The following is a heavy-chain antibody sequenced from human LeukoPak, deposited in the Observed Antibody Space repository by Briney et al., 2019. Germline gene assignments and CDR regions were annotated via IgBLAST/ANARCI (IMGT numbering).Heavy chain of an antibody. CDR2: ISSSRSYI. CDR1: GFTFSTSS. D-gene: IGHD6-19*01. Sequence: GGSLRLSCAASGFTFSTSSLNWVRQAPGKGLEWVSSISSSRSYIYYADSVKGRFTISRDNAKNSLYLQMNSLGAEDTAVYYCARGFRGWYYFDYWGQGTVVTVSS. V-gene: IGHV3-21*01. J-gene: IGHJ4*02. CDR3: ARGFRGWYYFDY.